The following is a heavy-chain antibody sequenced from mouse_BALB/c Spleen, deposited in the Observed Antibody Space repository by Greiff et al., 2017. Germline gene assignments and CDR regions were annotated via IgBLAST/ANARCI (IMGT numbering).Heavy chain of an antibody. D-gene: IGHD1-1*01. CDR3: ASPGSSAWFAY. CDR2: INPGSGGT. J-gene: IGHJ3*01. Sequence: VQLQQSGAELVRPGTSVKVSCKASGYAFTNYLIEWVKQRPGQGLEWIGVINPGSGGTNYNEKFKGKATLTADKSSSTAYLQLSSLTSEDTAVYYCASPGSSAWFAYWGQGTLVTVSA. V-gene: IGHV1-54*01. CDR1: GYAFTNYL.